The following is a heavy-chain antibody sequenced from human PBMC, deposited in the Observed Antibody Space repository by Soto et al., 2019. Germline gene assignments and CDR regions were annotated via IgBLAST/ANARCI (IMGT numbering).Heavy chain of an antibody. CDR1: GFTLTSYS. Sequence: EVKLLESGGGLVKPGGSLRLSCVASGFTLTSYSMSWVRQTPGKGLEWVSSITTGNDYISYADSVRGRFTTSSDSSKTTVYLQMNDLRPDDTAVYYCATWHEREHAYDVWGQGTTVTVSS. D-gene: IGHD1-1*01. CDR3: ATWHEREHAYDV. CDR2: ITTGNDYI. J-gene: IGHJ3*01. V-gene: IGHV3-21*02.